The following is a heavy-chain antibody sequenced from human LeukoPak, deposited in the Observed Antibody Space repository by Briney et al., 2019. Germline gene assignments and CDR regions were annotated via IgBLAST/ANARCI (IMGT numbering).Heavy chain of an antibody. CDR1: GGSFSGYY. CDR2: INHSGST. CDR3: ARGPRYYYDSSGYYEPIDY. J-gene: IGHJ4*02. V-gene: IGHV4-34*01. Sequence: ASETLSLTCAVYGGSFSGYYWSWIRQPPGKGLEWIGEINHSGSTNYNPSLKSRVTISVDTSKNQFSLKLSSVTAADTAVYYCARGPRYYYDSSGYYEPIDYWGQGTLVTVSS. D-gene: IGHD3-22*01.